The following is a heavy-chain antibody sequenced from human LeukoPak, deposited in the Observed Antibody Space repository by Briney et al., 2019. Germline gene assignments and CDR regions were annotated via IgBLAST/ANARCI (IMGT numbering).Heavy chain of an antibody. J-gene: IGHJ4*02. D-gene: IGHD3-10*01. Sequence: GGSLRLASAASGFTFSRYRMNWVRQAAGKGLEWVSSISSSSSYIYYADSVKGRFTISRDNAKNSLYLQMNSLRAEDTAVYYCARDLVTMVRGLLYWGQGTLVTVSS. V-gene: IGHV3-21*01. CDR2: ISSSSSYI. CDR3: ARDLVTMVRGLLY. CDR1: GFTFSRYR.